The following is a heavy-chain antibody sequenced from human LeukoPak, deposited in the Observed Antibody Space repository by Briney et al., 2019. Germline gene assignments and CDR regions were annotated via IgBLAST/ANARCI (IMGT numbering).Heavy chain of an antibody. V-gene: IGHV3-23*01. Sequence: GGSLRLSCAASGFTFSSYAMSWVRQAPGKGLEWVSAISGSGGSTYYADSVKGRFTISRDNSKNTLYLQMNSLRAEDTAVYYCAKGVSSSSYYYYYMDVWGKGTSVTVSS. CDR2: ISGSGGST. CDR1: GFTFSSYA. D-gene: IGHD6-6*01. J-gene: IGHJ6*03. CDR3: AKGVSSSSYYYYYMDV.